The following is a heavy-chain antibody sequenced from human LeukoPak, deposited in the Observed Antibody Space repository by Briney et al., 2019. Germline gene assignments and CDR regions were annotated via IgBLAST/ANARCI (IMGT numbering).Heavy chain of an antibody. J-gene: IGHJ6*03. D-gene: IGHD3-10*01. V-gene: IGHV4-61*02. Sequence: SETLSLTCTVSGGSINSGSHYWTWIRQPAGKGLEYIGRVYSSGSTDSNPSLRSPLTMSVDLSKNQLSLKLSSVTAADTAVYYCARLARFGELLPYFYYIDVWGKGTTVTVSS. CDR2: VYSSGST. CDR1: GGSINSGSHY. CDR3: ARLARFGELLPYFYYIDV.